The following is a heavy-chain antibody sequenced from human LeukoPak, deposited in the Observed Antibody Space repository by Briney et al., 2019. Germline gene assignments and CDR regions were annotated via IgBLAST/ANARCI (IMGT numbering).Heavy chain of an antibody. Sequence: GGSLRLSCAASGFTFSSYWMSWVRQAPGKGLEWVANIKQDGSEKYYVDPVKGRFTVSRDNAKNSLYLQMNSLRAEDTAVYYCARDRSSGWYSTRIDYWGQGTLVTVSS. CDR2: IKQDGSEK. J-gene: IGHJ4*02. CDR1: GFTFSSYW. CDR3: ARDRSSGWYSTRIDY. D-gene: IGHD6-19*01. V-gene: IGHV3-7*01.